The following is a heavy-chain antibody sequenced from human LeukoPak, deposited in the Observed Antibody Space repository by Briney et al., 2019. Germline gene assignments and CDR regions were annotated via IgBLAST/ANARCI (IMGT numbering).Heavy chain of an antibody. D-gene: IGHD6-19*01. CDR1: GGSISSYY. V-gene: IGHV4-39*07. J-gene: IGHJ4*02. Sequence: SETLSLTCTVSGGSISSYYWGWIRQPPGKGLEWIGSIYYSGSTYYNPSLKSRVTISVDTSKNQFSLKLSSVTAADTAVYYCAREGHVAVAGHFDYWGQGTLVTVSS. CDR3: AREGHVAVAGHFDY. CDR2: IYYSGST.